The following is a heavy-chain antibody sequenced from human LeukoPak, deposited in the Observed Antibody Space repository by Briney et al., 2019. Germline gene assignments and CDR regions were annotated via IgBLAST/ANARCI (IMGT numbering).Heavy chain of an antibody. V-gene: IGHV1-8*01. D-gene: IGHD6-6*01. CDR2: MNPNSGNT. J-gene: IGHJ5*02. CDR3: ARSGIQQLVVSWFDP. Sequence: ASAKVSCKASGYTFTSYDINWVRQATGQGLEWMGWMNPNSGNTAYAQKFQGRVTMTRNTPISTAYMELSSLRSEDTAVYYCARSGIQQLVVSWFDPWGQGTLVTVSS. CDR1: GYTFTSYD.